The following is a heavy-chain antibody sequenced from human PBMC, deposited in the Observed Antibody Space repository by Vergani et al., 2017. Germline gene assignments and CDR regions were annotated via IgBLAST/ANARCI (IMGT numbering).Heavy chain of an antibody. J-gene: IGHJ4*02. CDR2: ISSDGGST. V-gene: IGHV3-23*01. D-gene: IGHD3-22*01. CDR3: AGPQGTSAYYYGGFDY. Sequence: EVQLQESGGGLVKPGRSLRVSCAASGFSFSTYSINWVRQAPGKGLEWVSTISSDGGSTYYADSVKGRFTISRDNSKNTLSLQMNSLTAEDTAIYYCAGPQGTSAYYYGGFDYWGQGILVTVSS. CDR1: GFSFSTYS.